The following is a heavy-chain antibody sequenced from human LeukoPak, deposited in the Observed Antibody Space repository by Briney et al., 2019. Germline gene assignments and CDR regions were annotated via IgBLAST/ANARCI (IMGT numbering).Heavy chain of an antibody. Sequence: SETLSLTCAVSGYSISSGYYWGWIRQPPGKGQEWIGTIYHSVSTYYNPSLKSRVTISVDTSKNQFSLKMSSVTAADTGVYYWARGYDILTGFRLEYWGQGTLVTVSS. CDR3: ARGYDILTGFRLEY. CDR2: IYHSVST. D-gene: IGHD3-9*01. J-gene: IGHJ4*02. V-gene: IGHV4-38-2*01. CDR1: GYSISSGYY.